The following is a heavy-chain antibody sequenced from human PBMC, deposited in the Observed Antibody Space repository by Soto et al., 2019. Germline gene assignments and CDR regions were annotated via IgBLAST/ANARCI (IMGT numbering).Heavy chain of an antibody. CDR1: GFTFSDYY. Sequence: GGSLRLSCAASGFTFSDYYMPWIRQAPGKGLEWVSYISFSGSTIYYADSVKGRFTVSRDNARDSLYLQMNSLRAEDTAVYYCARLGQFDYWGQGTLVTVSS. D-gene: IGHD7-27*01. CDR3: ARLGQFDY. CDR2: ISFSGSTI. J-gene: IGHJ4*02. V-gene: IGHV3-11*01.